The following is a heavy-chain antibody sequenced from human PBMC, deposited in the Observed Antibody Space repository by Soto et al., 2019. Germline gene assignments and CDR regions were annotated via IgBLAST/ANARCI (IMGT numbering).Heavy chain of an antibody. CDR2: IFYSGRT. CDR1: GGSISSGGSY. J-gene: IGHJ4*02. CDR3: ARDAGDYGDANFDS. D-gene: IGHD4-17*01. V-gene: IGHV4-31*03. Sequence: SETLSLTCSVSGGSISSGGSYWSWIRQHPGKGLEGIGNIFYSGRTYYKPSLKTRTIISVDMTKNHFSLRLRSVTVADTAVDYCARDAGDYGDANFDSWGQGTLVTVSS.